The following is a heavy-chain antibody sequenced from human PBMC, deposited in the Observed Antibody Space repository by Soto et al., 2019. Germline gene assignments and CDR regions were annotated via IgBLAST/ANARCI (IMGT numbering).Heavy chain of an antibody. Sequence: GESLKISCKGSGYSFTSYWIGWVRQMPWKGLEWMGIIYPGDSDTRYSPSFQGQVTISADKSISTAYLQWSSLKASDTAMYYCARQGCSGGSCYSDYHYYGMDVWGQGTTVTVSS. V-gene: IGHV5-51*01. J-gene: IGHJ6*02. CDR2: IYPGDSDT. CDR3: ARQGCSGGSCYSDYHYYGMDV. D-gene: IGHD2-15*01. CDR1: GYSFTSYW.